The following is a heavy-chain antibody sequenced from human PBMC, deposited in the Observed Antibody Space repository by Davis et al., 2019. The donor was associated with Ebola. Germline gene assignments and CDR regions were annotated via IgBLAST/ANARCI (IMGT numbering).Heavy chain of an antibody. D-gene: IGHD1-26*01. Sequence: ASVKVSCKASGYTFTSYGISWVRQAPGQGLEWLGWISAYNGNTNYAQKLQGRVTMTTDTSTSTAYMELRSLRSDDPAVYYGAKIVGATTARGLYNWFDPWGQGTLVTVSS. CDR3: AKIVGATTARGLYNWFDP. CDR1: GYTFTSYG. J-gene: IGHJ5*02. CDR2: ISAYNGNT. V-gene: IGHV1-18*01.